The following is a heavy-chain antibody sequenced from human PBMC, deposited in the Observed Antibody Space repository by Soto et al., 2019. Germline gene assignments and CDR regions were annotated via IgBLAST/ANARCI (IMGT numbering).Heavy chain of an antibody. J-gene: IGHJ4*02. V-gene: IGHV3-15*01. CDR3: AIVSGSGWAFDY. D-gene: IGHD6-19*01. CDR2: IKSKSDGGTT. CDR1: GFTFSNAR. Sequence: EVQLVESGGGLVKPGGSVRHSCAASGFTFSNARMSWVRQAPGKGLEWVGRIKSKSDGGTTDYAAPVKGRFTISRDDSKNTLYLQLNSLKTEDTAVYYCAIVSGSGWAFDYWGQGTLVTVSS.